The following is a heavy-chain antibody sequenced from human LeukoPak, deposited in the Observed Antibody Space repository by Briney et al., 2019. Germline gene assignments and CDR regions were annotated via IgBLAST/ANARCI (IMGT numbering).Heavy chain of an antibody. CDR2: IYGDGSFT. V-gene: IGHV3-74*01. J-gene: IGHJ4*02. CDR3: ARDGRAAAQDY. CDR1: GFTFSNFW. Sequence: PGGSLRLSCAASGFTFSNFWMHWVRQAPGKGLVWVALIYGDGSFTRYADSVKGRFTISRDNSKNTLYLQMNSLRAEDTAVYYCARDGRAAAQDYWGQGTLVTVSS. D-gene: IGHD6-13*01.